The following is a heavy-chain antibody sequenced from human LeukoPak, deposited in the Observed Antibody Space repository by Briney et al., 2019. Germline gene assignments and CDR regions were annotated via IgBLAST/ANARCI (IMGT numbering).Heavy chain of an antibody. Sequence: PGGSLRLSCAASGFTFSSYAMSWVRQAPGKGLEWVSAISGSGGSTYYADSVKGRFTISSDNSKNTLYLQMNSLRTEDTAVYYCAKAAGGQWQLLFDYWGQGTLVTVSS. D-gene: IGHD6-19*01. J-gene: IGHJ4*02. CDR1: GFTFSSYA. CDR2: ISGSGGST. V-gene: IGHV3-23*01. CDR3: AKAAGGQWQLLFDY.